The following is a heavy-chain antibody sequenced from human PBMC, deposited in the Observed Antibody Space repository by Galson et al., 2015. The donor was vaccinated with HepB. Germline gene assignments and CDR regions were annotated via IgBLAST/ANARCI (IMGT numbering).Heavy chain of an antibody. CDR2: IYYTGIS. V-gene: IGHV4-59*01. D-gene: IGHD1-26*01. J-gene: IGHJ5*02. Sequence: ETLSLTCPVSGGSISNYYWRWIRQPPGKELEWIGYIYYTGISNSNPSLKSRVTISVDTSRNQFSLKLTSVTAADTAMYYCARSGQWELLGYFDPWGQGTLVTVSA. CDR3: ARSGQWELLGYFDP. CDR1: GGSISNYY.